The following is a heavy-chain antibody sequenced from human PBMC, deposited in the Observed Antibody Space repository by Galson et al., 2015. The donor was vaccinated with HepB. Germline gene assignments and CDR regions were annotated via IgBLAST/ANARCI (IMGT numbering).Heavy chain of an antibody. CDR2: IDSSGDTI. CDR1: GFSFSAYY. D-gene: IGHD3-22*01. V-gene: IGHV3-11*01. CDR3: ARGSSGSVLGFFYYMGV. J-gene: IGHJ6*03. Sequence: SLRLSCAASGFSFSAYYMSWIRQAPGKGLEWVSYIDSSGDTIHYADSVEGRFTISRDNAKNSLYLQMNSLGAEDTAIYYCARGSSGSVLGFFYYMGVWGKGTTVTVSS.